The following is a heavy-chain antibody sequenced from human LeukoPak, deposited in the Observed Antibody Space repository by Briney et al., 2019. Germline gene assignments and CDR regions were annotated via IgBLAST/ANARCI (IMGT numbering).Heavy chain of an antibody. V-gene: IGHV1-2*04. CDR3: ARAGRVEDYGLLSCIN. CDR2: INPNSGGT. CDR1: GYTFTGYY. J-gene: IGHJ4*02. Sequence: GASVKVSWKASGYTFTGYYMHWVRQAPGQGLEWMGWINPNSGGTNYAQKFQGWVTMTSDTSISTAYMELSRLRSDDTAVYYCARAGRVEDYGLLSCINWGQGTLVTVSS. D-gene: IGHD2-2*01.